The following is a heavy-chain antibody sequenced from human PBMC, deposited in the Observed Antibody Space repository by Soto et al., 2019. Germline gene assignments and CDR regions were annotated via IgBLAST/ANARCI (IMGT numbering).Heavy chain of an antibody. CDR3: AKDRGCNSPGPDY. CDR2: IYGSGDT. D-gene: IGHD2-15*01. Sequence: EVQLLESGGGLVQRGGSLRLSCAASGFTFSSHAMSWVRQAPGKGLEWVSAIYGSGDTSYADSAKGRFTISRDNFKNTLYLQMNSLRVEDTAVYYCAKDRGCNSPGPDYWAQGTLVTVSS. V-gene: IGHV3-23*01. J-gene: IGHJ4*02. CDR1: GFTFSSHA.